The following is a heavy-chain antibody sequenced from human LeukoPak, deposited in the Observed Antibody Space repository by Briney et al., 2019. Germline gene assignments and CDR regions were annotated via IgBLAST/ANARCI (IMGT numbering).Heavy chain of an antibody. CDR2: IKRKTEGGTT. CDR3: TTGITS. CDR1: GFTFSNAW. Sequence: GGSLRPSCAAPGFTFSNAWMSWVRQAPGKGLEWVGRIKRKTEGGTTDYAAPVRGRATISREDSKNTLHLQINSLTTEDTGVYYCTTGITSWGQGALVTVSA. J-gene: IGHJ1*01. V-gene: IGHV3-15*01.